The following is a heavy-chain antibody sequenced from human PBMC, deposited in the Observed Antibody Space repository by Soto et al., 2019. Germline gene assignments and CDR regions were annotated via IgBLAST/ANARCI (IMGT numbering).Heavy chain of an antibody. J-gene: IGHJ5*02. CDR3: ARDIACDGRGRWFDP. CDR2: INPSSGGT. V-gene: IGHV1-46*01. CDR1: GYIFTSYN. D-gene: IGHD2-15*01. Sequence: QVQLVQSGAEVTKPGASVKVSCKASGYIFTSYNIHWVRRAPGQGLEWMGRINPSSGGTSYAQKFQDRVSMSRDTSTSTVYMELCSLRSEDTAVFYCARDIACDGRGRWFDPRGQGSLVTVSS.